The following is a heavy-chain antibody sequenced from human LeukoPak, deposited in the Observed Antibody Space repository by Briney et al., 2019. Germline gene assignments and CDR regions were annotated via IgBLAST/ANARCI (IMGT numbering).Heavy chain of an antibody. D-gene: IGHD3-10*01. V-gene: IGHV3-7*01. Sequence: GGSLRLSCATSGFIFCSYWMCWVRQAPGKGLEWVANIKSDGSEEYYGDSVKGRFTISRDNAKNSLYLQMNSLRVEDTAVYYCARGDLWLGHWGQGSLVTVSS. CDR1: GFIFCSYW. CDR3: ARGDLWLGH. CDR2: IKSDGSEE. J-gene: IGHJ4*02.